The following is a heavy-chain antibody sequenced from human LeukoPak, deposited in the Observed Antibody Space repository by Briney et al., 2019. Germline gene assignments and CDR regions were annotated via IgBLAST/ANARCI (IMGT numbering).Heavy chain of an antibody. J-gene: IGHJ4*02. CDR3: AGSYNWSDDFDY. CDR1: IDSISSYY. Sequence: PSETLSLTCTASIDSISSYYWSWIRQPPGEGLEWVGYIFYIGSTNYNPSLKSRVTISVDTSKNQLSLKLNSVTAADTAVYYCAGSYNWSDDFDYWGPGTLVTVSS. CDR2: IFYIGST. V-gene: IGHV4-59*01. D-gene: IGHD1-1*01.